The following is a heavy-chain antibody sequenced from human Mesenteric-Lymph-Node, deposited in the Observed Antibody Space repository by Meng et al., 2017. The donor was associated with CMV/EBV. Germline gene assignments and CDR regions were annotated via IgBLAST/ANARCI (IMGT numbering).Heavy chain of an antibody. CDR2: ISSSSSTI. CDR3: ARPTNYPIG. V-gene: IGHV3-48*04. CDR1: GFTFSTYN. D-gene: IGHD2-8*01. Sequence: GGSLRLSCAASGFTFSTYNMNWVRQAPGKGLEWVSYISSSSSTIYYADSVKGRFTISRDNAKKTLSLQMNSLRAEDTAVYYCARPTNYPIGWGQGTLVTVSS. J-gene: IGHJ4*02.